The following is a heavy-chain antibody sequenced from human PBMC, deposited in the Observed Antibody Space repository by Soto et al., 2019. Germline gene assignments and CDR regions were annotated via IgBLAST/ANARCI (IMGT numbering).Heavy chain of an antibody. J-gene: IGHJ4*02. V-gene: IGHV3-53*01. CDR3: ARVGYYDSGGYYY. CDR2: IYSGGST. D-gene: IGHD3-22*01. CDR1: GFTVSINY. Sequence: GGSLRLSCAASGFTVSINYMSWVRQAPGKGLEWVSVIYSGGSTYYADSVKGRFTISRDNSKNTLYLQMNSLRAEDTAVYYCARVGYYDSGGYYYWGQGTLVTVSS.